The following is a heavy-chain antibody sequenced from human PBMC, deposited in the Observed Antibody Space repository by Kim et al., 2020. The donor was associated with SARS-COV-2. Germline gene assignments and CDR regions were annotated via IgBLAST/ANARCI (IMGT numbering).Heavy chain of an antibody. Sequence: LSLTCAASGFTFSSYEMNWVRQAPGKGLEWVSYISSSGSTIYYADSVKGRFTISRDNAKNSLYLQMNSLRAEDTAVYYCARDFRGSGSYYEYYYYYYMDVWGKGTTVTVSS. J-gene: IGHJ6*03. D-gene: IGHD3-10*01. CDR2: ISSSGSTI. CDR3: ARDFRGSGSYYEYYYYYYMDV. V-gene: IGHV3-48*03. CDR1: GFTFSSYE.